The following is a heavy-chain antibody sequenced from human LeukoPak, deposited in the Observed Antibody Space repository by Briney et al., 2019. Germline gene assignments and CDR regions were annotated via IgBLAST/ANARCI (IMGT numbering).Heavy chain of an antibody. D-gene: IGHD3-16*01. Sequence: GASVKVSCKASGYTFTSNYIHWVRQAPGQGLEWVGMIYPRDGSTSYAQKFQGRVTVTSDTSTSTVHMGLNGLRSEHPAVYYRAKLATSDTGETYWGQGTLVTVYS. J-gene: IGHJ4*02. V-gene: IGHV1-46*01. CDR2: IYPRDGST. CDR3: AKLATSDTGETY. CDR1: GYTFTSNY.